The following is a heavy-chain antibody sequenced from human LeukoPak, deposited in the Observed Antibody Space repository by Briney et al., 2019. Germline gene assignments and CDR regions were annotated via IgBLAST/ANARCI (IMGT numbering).Heavy chain of an antibody. CDR2: ISYEGSNK. V-gene: IGHV3-30*18. D-gene: IGHD3-10*01. CDR3: AKDRILWFGDTPDY. Sequence: GGSLRLSCAASGFTFSSYGMHWVRQAPGKGLEWVAVISYEGSNKYYADSVKGRFTISRDNSKNTLYLQMNSLRAEDTAVYYCAKDRILWFGDTPDYWGQGTLVTVSS. J-gene: IGHJ4*02. CDR1: GFTFSSYG.